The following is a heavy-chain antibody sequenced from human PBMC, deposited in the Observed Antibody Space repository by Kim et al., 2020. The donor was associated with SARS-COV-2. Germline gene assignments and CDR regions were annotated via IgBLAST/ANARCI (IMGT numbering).Heavy chain of an antibody. CDR3: ARDMGGYCSGGSCYGAFDI. V-gene: IGHV3-11*06. J-gene: IGHJ3*02. D-gene: IGHD2-15*01. Sequence: GRFTISRDNAKNSLYLQMNSLRAEDTAVYYCARDMGGYCSGGSCYGAFDIWGQGTMVTVSS.